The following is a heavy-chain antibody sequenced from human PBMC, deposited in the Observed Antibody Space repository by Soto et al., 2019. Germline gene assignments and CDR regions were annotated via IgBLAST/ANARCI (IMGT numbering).Heavy chain of an antibody. Sequence: ASETLSLTCAVSGVSISSGNWWTWVRQTPQRGLEYIGEIFHDGTANYYPSFERRVAISVDTSNNQFSLKLTSVTAADTAIYFCARLVYDTRLNYMYFDFWGQGALVTVSS. CDR2: IFHDGTA. V-gene: IGHV4-4*02. CDR3: ARLVYDTRLNYMYFDF. J-gene: IGHJ4*02. CDR1: GVSISSGNW. D-gene: IGHD3-10*01.